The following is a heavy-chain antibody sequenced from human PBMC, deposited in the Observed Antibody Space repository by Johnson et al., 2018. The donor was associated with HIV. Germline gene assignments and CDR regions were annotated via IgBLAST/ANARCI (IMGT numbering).Heavy chain of an antibody. J-gene: IGHJ3*02. Sequence: QVQLVESGGGVVQPGRSLRLSCAASGFTFNTYAMAWVRQAPGKGLEWVALISNDRSDKYYADSVSGRFTISRDNSKDTLYLQMDGLRPEDTALYYCAKDLGERECEEWASDYYDFGRELPGLAPRGEPGTFDIWGQGTMVTVSS. CDR2: ISNDRSDK. CDR3: AKDLGERECEEWASDYYDFGRELPGLAPRGEPGTFDI. CDR1: GFTFNTYA. V-gene: IGHV3-30*18. D-gene: IGHD3-3*01.